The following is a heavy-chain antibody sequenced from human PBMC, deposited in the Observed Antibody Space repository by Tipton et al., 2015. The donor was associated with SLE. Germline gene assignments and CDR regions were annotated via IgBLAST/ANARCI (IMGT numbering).Heavy chain of an antibody. Sequence: GLVKPSQTLSLTCTVSGGSISSGSYYWSWIRQPAGKGLEWIGRIYTSGSTNYNPSLKSRVTISVDTSKNQFSLKLSSVTAADTAVYYCVREIDGRGYDFWSGYKGAWFDPWGQGTLVTVSS. CDR2: IYTSGST. J-gene: IGHJ5*02. D-gene: IGHD3-3*01. CDR3: VREIDGRGYDFWSGYKGAWFDP. V-gene: IGHV4-61*02. CDR1: GGSISSGSYY.